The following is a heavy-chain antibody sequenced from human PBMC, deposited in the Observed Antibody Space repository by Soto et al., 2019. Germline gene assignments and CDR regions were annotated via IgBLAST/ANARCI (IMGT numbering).Heavy chain of an antibody. CDR3: ARSPGYSYGDY. CDR1: GYSYTSNA. CDR2: INAGNGNT. V-gene: IGHV1-3*01. D-gene: IGHD5-18*01. J-gene: IGHJ4*02. Sequence: GTSVKVTCEDSGYSYTSNARHWVRQAPGQRLEWMGWINAGNGNTKYSQKFQGRVTITRDTSASTAYMELSSLRSEDTAVYYCARSPGYSYGDYWGQGTLVTVSS.